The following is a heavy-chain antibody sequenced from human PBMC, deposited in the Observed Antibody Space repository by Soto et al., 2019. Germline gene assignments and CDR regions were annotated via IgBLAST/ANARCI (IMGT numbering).Heavy chain of an antibody. V-gene: IGHV3-23*01. J-gene: IGHJ4*02. Sequence: GYLRLSCADSGFILRRYEMGWVRQGPGKGVEWDEVVSIGGSTHYSYSVRGRFTISRDNSKKTLSLQMNSLTAEATAVYFGAKLRGAGGHFDYWGQGAIVPLSS. D-gene: IGHD2-15*01. CDR2: VSIGGST. CDR1: GFILRRYE. CDR3: AKLRGAGGHFDY.